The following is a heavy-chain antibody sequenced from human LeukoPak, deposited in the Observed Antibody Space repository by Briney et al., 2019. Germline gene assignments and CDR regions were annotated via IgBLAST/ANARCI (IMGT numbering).Heavy chain of an antibody. J-gene: IGHJ6*02. D-gene: IGHD1/OR15-1a*01. CDR1: GYTFTSYG. V-gene: IGHV1-18*01. CDR2: ISAYNGNT. Sequence: ASVKVPCKASGYTFTSYGISWVRQAPGQGLEWMGWISAYNGNTNYAQKLQGRVTMTTDTSTSTAYMELRSLRSDDTAVYYCARALRITGTSAQYYYYYGMDVWGQGTTVTVSS. CDR3: ARALRITGTSAQYYYYYGMDV.